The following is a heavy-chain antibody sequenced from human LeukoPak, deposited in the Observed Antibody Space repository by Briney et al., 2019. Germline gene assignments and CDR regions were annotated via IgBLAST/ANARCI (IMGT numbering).Heavy chain of an antibody. Sequence: GGSLRLSCAAARFTFRDHCMRWIRQAPGKGLDWVSYNSSSGTSIYYVDSVKGRFTLSLDDALRSLTLQMNGLRDKGAAVYFLSRDRCARTSCRKKDSPSEQSNWGQGTLVTVSS. CDR1: RFTFRDHC. D-gene: IGHD1/OR15-1a*01. CDR2: NSSSGTSI. V-gene: IGHV3-11*01. CDR3: SRDRCARTSCRKKDSPSEQSN. J-gene: IGHJ4*02.